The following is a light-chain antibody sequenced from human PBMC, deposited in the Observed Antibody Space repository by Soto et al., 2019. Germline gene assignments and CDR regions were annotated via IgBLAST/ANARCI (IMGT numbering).Light chain of an antibody. V-gene: IGLV2-23*02. CDR3: CSYAGKVFSV. Sequence: QSVLTQPASVSGSPGQSITISCTGTSSDVGSYKLVSWYQQYPGKAPKLIMYEVDKRPSGISHRFSGSKSGNTASLTISWLQAEDEADYYCCSYAGKVFSVFGGGTKVTVL. CDR1: SSDVGSYKL. J-gene: IGLJ3*02. CDR2: EVD.